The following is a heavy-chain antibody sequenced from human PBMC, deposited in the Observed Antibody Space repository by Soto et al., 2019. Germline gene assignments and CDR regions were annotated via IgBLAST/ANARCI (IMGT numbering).Heavy chain of an antibody. D-gene: IGHD6-13*01. CDR1: GGSITSSSSY. V-gene: IGHV4-39*01. Sequence: PEEPLSLTCPVSGGSITSSSSYWGWIRQPPGKGLEWIGSIYYSGSTYYNPSLKSRVTTSVDTSKNQFSLKLSSVTAADTAVYYCARGYSSSWYCFDPWGQGTLVTVSS. CDR2: IYYSGST. CDR3: ARGYSSSWYCFDP. J-gene: IGHJ5*02.